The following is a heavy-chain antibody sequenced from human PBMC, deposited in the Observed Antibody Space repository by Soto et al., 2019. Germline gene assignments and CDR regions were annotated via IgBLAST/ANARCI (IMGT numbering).Heavy chain of an antibody. D-gene: IGHD3-10*01. Sequence: QVQLVQSGAEVKKPGASVKVSCKAAGFTLTSYDINWVRQATGQGLEWMGWMKPNSGDRGYAQKFQVRVPLTRNTSISTAYMGLRSLRSDATAVYYCARGSWFSDLRTVDYGLAVWGQGTTVTVSS. V-gene: IGHV1-8*01. CDR1: GFTLTSYD. CDR3: ARGSWFSDLRTVDYGLAV. J-gene: IGHJ6*02. CDR2: MKPNSGDR.